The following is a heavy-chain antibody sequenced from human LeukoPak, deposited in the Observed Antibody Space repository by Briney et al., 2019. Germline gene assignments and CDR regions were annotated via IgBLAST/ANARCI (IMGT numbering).Heavy chain of an antibody. CDR2: ISSSGSTI. J-gene: IGHJ4*02. V-gene: IGHV3-48*03. Sequence: PGGSLRLSCAASGFTFSSYEMNWVRQAPGKGLEWVSYISSSGSTIYYADSVKGRFTISRDNAKNSLYLQMNSLRAEDTAVYYCARENQSGRGDYDYWGQGTLVTVSS. CDR1: GFTFSSYE. D-gene: IGHD4-17*01. CDR3: ARENQSGRGDYDY.